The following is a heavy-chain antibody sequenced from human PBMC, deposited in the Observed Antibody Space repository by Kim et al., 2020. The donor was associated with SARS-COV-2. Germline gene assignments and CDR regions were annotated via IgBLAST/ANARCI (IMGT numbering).Heavy chain of an antibody. J-gene: IGHJ3*01. CDR2: KEDGTEK. CDR3: AKDTL. V-gene: IGHV3-7*03. Sequence: KEDGTEKFYVESVEGRFTISRDNARNSLYLQMNSLRAEDTAVYYCAKDTLWGQGTMVTVSS.